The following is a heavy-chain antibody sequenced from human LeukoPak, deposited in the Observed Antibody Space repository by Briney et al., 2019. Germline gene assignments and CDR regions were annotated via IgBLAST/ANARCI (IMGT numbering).Heavy chain of an antibody. J-gene: IGHJ3*02. Sequence: GGTLRLSCSASRFTFSSYGMTWVRQAPGKGLEWVSAISGSGGSTYYADSVKGRFTISRDNSKNTLYLQMNSLRAEDTAVYYCAKGRAFDIWGQGTMVTVSS. V-gene: IGHV3-23*01. CDR2: ISGSGGST. CDR3: AKGRAFDI. CDR1: RFTFSSYG.